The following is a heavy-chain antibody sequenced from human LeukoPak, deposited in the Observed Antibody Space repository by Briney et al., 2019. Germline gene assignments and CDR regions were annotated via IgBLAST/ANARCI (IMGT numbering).Heavy chain of an antibody. CDR3: ARLRTPTDSSSWYSDY. CDR1: GGSISSGSYY. Sequence: PSETLSLTCTVSGGSISSGSYYWSWIRQPAGKGLEWIGRIYTSGSTNYNPSLKSRVTISVDTSKNQFSLKLSSVTAADTAVYYCARLRTPTDSSSWYSDYWGQGTLVTVSS. CDR2: IYTSGST. V-gene: IGHV4-61*02. D-gene: IGHD6-13*01. J-gene: IGHJ4*02.